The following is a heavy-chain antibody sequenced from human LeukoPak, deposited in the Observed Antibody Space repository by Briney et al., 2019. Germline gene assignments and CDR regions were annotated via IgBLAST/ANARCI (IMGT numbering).Heavy chain of an antibody. V-gene: IGHV3-11*04. Sequence: GGSLRLSCAASGFTVSSNYMSWIRQAPGKGLEWVSYISSSGSTIYYADSVKGRFTISRDNAKNSLYLQMNSLRAEDTAVYYCARTNLYSYYMDVWGKGTTVTVSS. CDR2: ISSSGSTI. CDR3: ARTNLYSYYMDV. J-gene: IGHJ6*03. CDR1: GFTVSSNY.